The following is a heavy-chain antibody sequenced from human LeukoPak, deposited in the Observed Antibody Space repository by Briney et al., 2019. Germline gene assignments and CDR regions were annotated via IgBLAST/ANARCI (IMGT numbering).Heavy chain of an antibody. J-gene: IGHJ4*02. CDR2: INHSGST. D-gene: IGHD2-15*01. Sequence: PSETLSLTCAVYGGSFSGYYWSWIRQPPGKGLEWIGEINHSGSTNYNPSLKSRVTISVDTSKNQFSLKLSSVTAADTAVYYCARSGPVDCSGGSCYEGYWGQGTLVIVSS. CDR1: GGSFSGYY. CDR3: ARSGPVDCSGGSCYEGY. V-gene: IGHV4-34*01.